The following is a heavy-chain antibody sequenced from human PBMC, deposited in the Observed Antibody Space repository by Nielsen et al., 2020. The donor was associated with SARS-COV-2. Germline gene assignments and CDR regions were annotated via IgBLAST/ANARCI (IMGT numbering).Heavy chain of an antibody. J-gene: IGHJ6*02. Sequence: GESLKISCAASGFTFSSLWMSWVRQVPGKGLEWVADINPDGSEKFYVDSVKGRFTISRDNAKNSLYLQMNSLRAEDTAVYYCARELSKGYSYGHSDYYGMDVWGQGTTVTVSS. D-gene: IGHD5-18*01. V-gene: IGHV3-7*01. CDR3: ARELSKGYSYGHSDYYGMDV. CDR1: GFTFSSLW. CDR2: INPDGSEK.